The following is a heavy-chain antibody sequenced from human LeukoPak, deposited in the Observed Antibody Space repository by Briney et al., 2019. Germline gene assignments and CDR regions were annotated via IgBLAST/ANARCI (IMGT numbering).Heavy chain of an antibody. J-gene: IGHJ4*02. CDR3: AGLGVVGTHFDY. V-gene: IGHV4-38-2*02. CDR2: VYQSGSI. CDR1: GYSISSAYF. Sequence: SETLSLTCTVSGYSISSAYFWGWIRQPPVKGLEWIGTVYQSGSIYYNPSLKSRVTISVDTAKNQFSLKLSSVTAADTAMYYCAGLGVVGTHFDYWGQGTLVPVSS. D-gene: IGHD1-26*01.